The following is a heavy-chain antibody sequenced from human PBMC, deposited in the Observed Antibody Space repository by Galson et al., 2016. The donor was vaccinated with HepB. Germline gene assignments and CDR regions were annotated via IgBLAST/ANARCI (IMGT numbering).Heavy chain of an antibody. D-gene: IGHD2-15*01. CDR2: IKQDGSKK. J-gene: IGHJ3*02. V-gene: IGHV3-7*01. CDR3: ARHIVVVVVANMNAFDI. CDR1: GFTFSSYW. Sequence: SLRLSCAASGFTFSSYWMSWVRQAPGKGLEWVANIKQDGSKKYYVDSVKGRFTISRDNAKNSLYLQMNSLRAEDTVVYYCARHIVVVVVANMNAFDIWGQGTMVTVSS.